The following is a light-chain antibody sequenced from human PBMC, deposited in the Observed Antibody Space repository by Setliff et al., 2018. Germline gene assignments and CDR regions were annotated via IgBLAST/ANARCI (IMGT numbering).Light chain of an antibody. Sequence: QSALTQPASVSGSPGQSITISCAGTSSDVGSYHLVSWYQQHPGKAPKLMIYEVNKRPSGVSNRFSGSKSDNTASLTISGLQAEDEGDYYCCSYVTGGTLAFGGGTKVTVL. J-gene: IGLJ3*02. CDR1: SSDVGSYHL. V-gene: IGLV2-23*02. CDR2: EVN. CDR3: CSYVTGGTLA.